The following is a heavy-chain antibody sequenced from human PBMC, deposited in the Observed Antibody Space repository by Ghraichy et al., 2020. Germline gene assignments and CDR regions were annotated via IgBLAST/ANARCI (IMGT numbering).Heavy chain of an antibody. CDR1: GRPFKISY. D-gene: IGHD2-2*01. J-gene: IGHJ6*02. CDR3: ARVAVGDPPYYYYNGMDV. V-gene: IGHV4-34*01. Sequence: SETLSLTCAVYGRPFKISYWAWIRQPQGKGLEWIGENNHSGSTNYNPSLKSRVPISVDTSNNQFSLTLSTVTAADTAVYYCARVAVGDPPYYYYNGMDVWGQGTTVTVSS. CDR2: NNHSGST.